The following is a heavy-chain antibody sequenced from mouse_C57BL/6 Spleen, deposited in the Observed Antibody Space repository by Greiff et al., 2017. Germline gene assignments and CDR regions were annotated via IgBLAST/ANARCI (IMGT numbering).Heavy chain of an antibody. J-gene: IGHJ2*01. V-gene: IGHV1-20*01. CDR2: INPYNGDT. Sequence: EVQLQQSGPELVKPGDSVKISCKASGYSFTGYFMNWVMQSHGKSLEWIGRINPYNGDTFYNQKFKGKATLTVDKSSSTAHMELRSLTSEDSAFYYCARNPITTVVRYYFDYWGQGTTLTVSS. CDR1: GYSFTGYF. CDR3: ARNPITTVVRYYFDY. D-gene: IGHD1-1*01.